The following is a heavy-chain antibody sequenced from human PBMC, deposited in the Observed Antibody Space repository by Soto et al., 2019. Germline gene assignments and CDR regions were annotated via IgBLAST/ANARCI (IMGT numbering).Heavy chain of an antibody. D-gene: IGHD5-18*01. J-gene: IGHJ4*02. CDR2: FIPIFGTA. V-gene: IGHV1-69*13. CDR1: GGTLSSYA. Sequence: SVKGSWKASGGTLSSYAFSWVGQAPGQGVGWGGGFIPIFGTANYAQKFQGRVTITADESTSTAYMELSSLRSEDTAVYYCASGPGYSYGPSESYWGQGTLVTVSS. CDR3: ASGPGYSYGPSESY.